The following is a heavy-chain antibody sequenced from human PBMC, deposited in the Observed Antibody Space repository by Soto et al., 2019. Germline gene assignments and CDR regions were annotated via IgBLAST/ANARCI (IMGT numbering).Heavy chain of an antibody. CDR3: ARVGAGTYGY. D-gene: IGHD2-21*01. CDR1: GYTFTNYH. CDR2: INAGNANT. V-gene: IGHV1-3*01. Sequence: GASVKVSCKASGYTFTNYHMHWVRQAPGQRLEWMGWINAGNANTKYSQKFQGRVTITRDTSANTAYMELSSLRSEDTAVYYCARVGAGTYGYSGHGPLFTV. J-gene: IGHJ4*01.